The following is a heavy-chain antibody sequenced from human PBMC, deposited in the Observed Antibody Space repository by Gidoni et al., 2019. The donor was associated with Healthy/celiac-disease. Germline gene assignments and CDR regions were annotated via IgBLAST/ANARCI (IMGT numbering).Heavy chain of an antibody. V-gene: IGHV4-34*01. CDR1: GGSFSGYY. D-gene: IGHD5-12*01. CDR3: ARGGRDGYNRRVTPHFDY. CDR2: INHSGST. Sequence: QVQLQQWGAGLLKPSETLSLTCAVYGGSFSGYYWSWIRQPPGKGLEWIGEINHSGSTNYNPSLKSRVTISVDTSKNQFSLKLSSVTAADTAVYYCARGGRDGYNRRVTPHFDYWGQGTLVTVSS. J-gene: IGHJ4*02.